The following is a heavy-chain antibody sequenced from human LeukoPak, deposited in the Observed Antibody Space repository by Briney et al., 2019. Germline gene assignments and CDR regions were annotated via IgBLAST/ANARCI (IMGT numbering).Heavy chain of an antibody. J-gene: IGHJ4*02. D-gene: IGHD3-10*01. V-gene: IGHV7-4-1*02. CDR1: GYTFTSYA. CDR2: INTNTGNP. Sequence: ASVKVSCKASGYTFTSYAMNWVRQAPGQGLEWMGWINTNTGNPTYAQGFTGRFAFSLDTSVSTAYLQISSLKAEDTAVYYCARDSVGFGELFNFDYWGQGTLVTVSS. CDR3: ARDSVGFGELFNFDY.